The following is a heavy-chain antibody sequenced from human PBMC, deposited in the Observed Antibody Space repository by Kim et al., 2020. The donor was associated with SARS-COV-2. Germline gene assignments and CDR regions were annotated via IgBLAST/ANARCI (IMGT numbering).Heavy chain of an antibody. CDR3: ARAGATGTGYYFDY. J-gene: IGHJ4*02. CDR2: INHSGST. Sequence: SETLSLTCAVYGGSFSGYYWSWIRQPPGKGLEWIGEINHSGSTNYNPSLKSRVTISVDTSKNQFSLKLSSVTAADTAVYYCARAGATGTGYYFDYWGQGTLVTVSS. CDR1: GGSFSGYY. D-gene: IGHD1-1*01. V-gene: IGHV4-34*01.